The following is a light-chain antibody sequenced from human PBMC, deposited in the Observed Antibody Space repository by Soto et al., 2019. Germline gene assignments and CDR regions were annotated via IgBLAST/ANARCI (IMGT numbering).Light chain of an antibody. Sequence: EIVFTQAPGTLSLSPGERATLSCRASQSVRSSFLAWYQQKPGQAPRLLISGASSRATGIPDRFSGSGSGTDFTLTISRLEPEDFAVYYCHHYGTSWTFGQGTKV. V-gene: IGKV3-20*01. CDR1: QSVRSSF. J-gene: IGKJ1*01. CDR2: GAS. CDR3: HHYGTSWT.